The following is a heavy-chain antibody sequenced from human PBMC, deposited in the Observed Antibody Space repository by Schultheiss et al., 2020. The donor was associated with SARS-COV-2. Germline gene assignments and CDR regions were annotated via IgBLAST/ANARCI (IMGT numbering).Heavy chain of an antibody. CDR3: ARTGRGSGWYPY. Sequence: SETLSLTCAVYGGSFSGYYWSWIRQPPGKGLEWIGEINHSGSTNYNPSLKSRVTISLDTSKNHFSLHLISVTAADTAVYFCARTGRGSGWYPYWGQGTLVTVSS. CDR2: INHSGST. J-gene: IGHJ4*02. CDR1: GGSFSGYY. D-gene: IGHD6-19*01. V-gene: IGHV4-34*01.